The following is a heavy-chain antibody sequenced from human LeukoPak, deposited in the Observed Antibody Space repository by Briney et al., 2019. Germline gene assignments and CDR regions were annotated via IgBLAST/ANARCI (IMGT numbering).Heavy chain of an antibody. CDR2: LYTGGNT. D-gene: IGHD3-10*02. CDR1: GFSVNSNY. CDR3: ARGFYFVGRQPAYAFDF. Sequence: GGSLRLSCAASGFSVNSNYMTWVRQAPGKGLEWVSVLYTGGNTYYAESVQGRFSISTDNSRNTLYLQMNSLRAEDTAVYYCARGFYFVGRQPAYAFDFWGLGTLVTVSS. V-gene: IGHV3-53*01. J-gene: IGHJ4*02.